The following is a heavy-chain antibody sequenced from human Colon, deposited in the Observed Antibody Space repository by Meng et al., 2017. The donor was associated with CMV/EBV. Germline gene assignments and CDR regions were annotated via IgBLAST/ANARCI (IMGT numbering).Heavy chain of an antibody. CDR1: GDSINGYY. Sequence: GSLRLSCIVSGDSINGYYWSWIRQPPGKRLEWIGYFFSSGSTKYNPSLKSRATISQDTTKSQFSLNLNSVTAADTAFYFCARGLSLPLSVDAFDVWGQGTLVTVSS. J-gene: IGHJ3*01. D-gene: IGHD1-14*01. V-gene: IGHV4-59*01. CDR3: ARGLSLPLSVDAFDV. CDR2: FFSSGST.